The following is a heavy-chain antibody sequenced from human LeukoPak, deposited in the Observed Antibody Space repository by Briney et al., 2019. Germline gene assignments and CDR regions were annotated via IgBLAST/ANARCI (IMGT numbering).Heavy chain of an antibody. CDR1: GFTFSSYA. CDR3: AKAAIKYYYDSSGYYPV. J-gene: IGHJ6*04. Sequence: GGSLRLSCAASGFTFSSYAMSWVRQAPGKGLERVSAISGSGGSTYYADSVKGRFTISRDNSKNTLYLQMNSLRAEDTAVYYCAKAAIKYYYDSSGYYPVWGEGTTVTVSS. CDR2: ISGSGGST. V-gene: IGHV3-23*01. D-gene: IGHD3-22*01.